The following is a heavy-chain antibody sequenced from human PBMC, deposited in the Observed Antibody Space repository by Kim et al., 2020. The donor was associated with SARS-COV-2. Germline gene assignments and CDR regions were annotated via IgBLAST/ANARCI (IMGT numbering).Heavy chain of an antibody. CDR2: IYYSGST. CDR1: RGSISSGDYY. J-gene: IGHJ3*02. CDR3: ARERKQRGAFDI. Sequence: SETLSLTCIVSRGSISSGDYYWSWIRQPPGKGLEWIGYIYYSGSTYYNPSLKSRVTISVDTSRNQFSLKLSSVTAADTAVYYCARERKQRGAFDIWGQGT. D-gene: IGHD6-25*01. V-gene: IGHV4-30-4*01.